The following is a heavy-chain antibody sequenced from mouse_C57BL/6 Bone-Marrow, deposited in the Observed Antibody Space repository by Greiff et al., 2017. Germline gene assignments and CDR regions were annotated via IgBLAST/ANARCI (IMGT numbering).Heavy chain of an antibody. V-gene: IGHV1-67*01. CDR2: ISTYYGDA. J-gene: IGHJ1*03. D-gene: IGHD1-1*01. Sequence: QVQLQQSGPELVRPGVSVKISCKGSGYTFTDYAMHWVKQSHAKSLEWIGVISTYYGDASYNQTFKDKATMTVDQSSITAYLELARLTSEESAVYYCARGYYGSSYWYFDVWGTGTTVTVSS. CDR1: GYTFTDYA. CDR3: ARGYYGSSYWYFDV.